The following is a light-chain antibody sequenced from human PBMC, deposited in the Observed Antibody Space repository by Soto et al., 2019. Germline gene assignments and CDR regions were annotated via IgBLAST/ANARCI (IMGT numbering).Light chain of an antibody. CDR1: QSLSGNY. CDR3: QQYGSSGT. V-gene: IGKV3-20*01. CDR2: GAS. Sequence: NVLTQSPGTRSFSPGERATLSCRASQSLSGNYLAWYQQKPGQAPRLLIYGASNRATGIPDRFSGSGSGTDFTLTISRLEPEDFAVYYCQQYGSSGTFGQGTKVDIK. J-gene: IGKJ1*01.